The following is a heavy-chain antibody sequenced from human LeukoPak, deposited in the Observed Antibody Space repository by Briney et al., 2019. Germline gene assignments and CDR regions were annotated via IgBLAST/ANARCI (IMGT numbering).Heavy chain of an antibody. CDR1: GFTFSSHW. D-gene: IGHD4-17*01. CDR3: ARDLVPGQSTVTTSYYYYGMDV. Sequence: GGSLRLSCAASGFTFSSHWMHWVRQAPEKGLVWVSRINSDGSSTSYADSVKGRFTISRDNAKNTLYLQMNSLRAEDTAVYYCARDLVPGQSTVTTSYYYYGMDVWGQGTTVTVSS. CDR2: INSDGSST. V-gene: IGHV3-74*01. J-gene: IGHJ6*02.